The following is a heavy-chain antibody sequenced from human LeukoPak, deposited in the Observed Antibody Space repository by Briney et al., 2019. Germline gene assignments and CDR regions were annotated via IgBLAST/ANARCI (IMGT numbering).Heavy chain of an antibody. Sequence: PGGSLGLSCAASGFTFSNYWMTWVRQAPGKGLEWVANINQDGSDKYYVDSVKGRFSISRDNTKNSLFLQMNSLRAEDTAVYYCVVTRTRGDHWGQGTLVTVSS. CDR3: VVTRTRGDH. V-gene: IGHV3-7*03. J-gene: IGHJ4*02. CDR2: INQDGSDK. CDR1: GFTFSNYW. D-gene: IGHD2-21*01.